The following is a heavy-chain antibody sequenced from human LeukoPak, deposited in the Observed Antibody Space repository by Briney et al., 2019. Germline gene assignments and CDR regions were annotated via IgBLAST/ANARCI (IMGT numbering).Heavy chain of an antibody. D-gene: IGHD2-15*01. J-gene: IGHJ4*02. CDR1: GFTFSSYA. CDR3: AKGGVDIVVVVAATQVYY. V-gene: IGHV3-23*01. Sequence: GRSLRLSCAASGFTFSSYAMSWVRQAPGKGLEWVSAISGSGGSTYYADSVKGRFTISRDNSKNTLYLQMNSLRAEDTAVYYCAKGGVDIVVVVAATQVYYWGQGTLVTVSS. CDR2: ISGSGGST.